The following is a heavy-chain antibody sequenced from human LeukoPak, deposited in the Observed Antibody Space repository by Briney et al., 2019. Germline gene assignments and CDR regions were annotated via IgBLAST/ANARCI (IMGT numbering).Heavy chain of an antibody. V-gene: IGHV1-2*02. CDR1: GYTFTGYY. CDR2: INPNSGGT. CDR3: ARVYVWGSQIGY. Sequence: ASVKVSCKXSGYTFTGYYMHWVQQAPGQGLEWMGWINPNSGGTNYSQKFQGRVTMTRDTSISTAYMELSRLRSDDTAVYYCARVYVWGSQIGYWGQGSLVTVSS. D-gene: IGHD3-16*01. J-gene: IGHJ4*02.